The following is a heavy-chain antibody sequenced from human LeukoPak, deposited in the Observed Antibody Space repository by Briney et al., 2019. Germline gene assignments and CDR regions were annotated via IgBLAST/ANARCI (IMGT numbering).Heavy chain of an antibody. J-gene: IGHJ4*02. CDR1: GGSISSSNYY. D-gene: IGHD3-10*01. CDR2: IFYTGST. CDR3: ARLTMVRGVDC. Sequence: PSETLSLTCTVSGGSISSSNYYWGWIRQPPGKGLEWIGSIFYTGSTYYNPSLKSRVTVSVDTSKNQFSLELNSVTAADTAVYYCARLTMVRGVDCWGQGTLVTVSS. V-gene: IGHV4-39*01.